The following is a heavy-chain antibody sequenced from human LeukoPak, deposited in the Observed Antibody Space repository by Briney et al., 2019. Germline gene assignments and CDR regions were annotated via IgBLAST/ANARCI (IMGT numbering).Heavy chain of an antibody. V-gene: IGHV1-2*02. CDR1: GYTFTDYY. CDR3: TRGGLLGGTEFDS. J-gene: IGHJ5*01. Sequence: GASVKVSCKASGYTFTDYYMHWVRQAPGQGLEWMGWINPNSGGTHYAQKFQGRVTMTRDTSISTAYMELYRLKSDDTAFYYCTRGGLLGGTEFDSWGQGTLVTVSS. CDR2: INPNSGGT. D-gene: IGHD1-26*01.